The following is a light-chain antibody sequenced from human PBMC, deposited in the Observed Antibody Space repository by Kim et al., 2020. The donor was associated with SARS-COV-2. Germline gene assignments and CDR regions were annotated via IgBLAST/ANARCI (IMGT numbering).Light chain of an antibody. V-gene: IGLV2-8*01. CDR1: SSDVGGYNY. CDR3: SSYAGSNNLV. Sequence: SVPISCPGTSSDVGGYNYVSWYHQHPGKAPKLMIYEVTKRPSGVPDRFSGSKSGNTASLTVSGLQAEDEADYYCSSYAGSNNLVFGGGTQLTVL. J-gene: IGLJ2*01. CDR2: EVT.